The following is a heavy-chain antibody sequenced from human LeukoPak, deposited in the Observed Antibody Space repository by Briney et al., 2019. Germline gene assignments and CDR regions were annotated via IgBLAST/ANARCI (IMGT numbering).Heavy chain of an antibody. CDR1: GGSITGYY. CDR2: IFSSGNT. Sequence: SETLSLTCTVSGGSITGYYWSWIRQPPGKGLEWVGYIFSSGNTNYNPSLKSRVTISLHTSKSQFSLKLISVTASDTAVYYCARLTKFLTTYFPTPWGQGTLVTVSS. CDR3: ARLTKFLTTYFPTP. D-gene: IGHD3-9*01. V-gene: IGHV4-59*08. J-gene: IGHJ5*02.